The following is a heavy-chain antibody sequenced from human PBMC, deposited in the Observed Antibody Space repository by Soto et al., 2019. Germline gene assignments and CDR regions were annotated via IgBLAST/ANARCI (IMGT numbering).Heavy chain of an antibody. CDR1: GFTFDDYA. V-gene: IGHV3-9*01. D-gene: IGHD3-10*01. Sequence: PGGSLRLSCAASGFTFDDYAMPWVRQAPGKGLEWGSGISWNSGSISYADSVKGRFTISRDNAKNSLYLQMNTLRAEDTALYYCAKDMNAGIPKGSLSWLDPWGQGTLVTVSS. CDR2: ISWNSGSI. CDR3: AKDMNAGIPKGSLSWLDP. J-gene: IGHJ5*02.